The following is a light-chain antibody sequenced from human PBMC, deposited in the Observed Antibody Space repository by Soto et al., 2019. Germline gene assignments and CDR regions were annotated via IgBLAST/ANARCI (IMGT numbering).Light chain of an antibody. Sequence: QSVLTQPPSASGTPGQRIIISCSGSTSNIESHPVNWFQQVPGAAPTLLIKTNNQRPSGVPDRFSGSKSGASASLAISGLQSEDEATYYCATWDDSRNGVFGSGTKVTVL. CDR2: TNN. CDR1: TSNIESHP. CDR3: ATWDDSRNGV. V-gene: IGLV1-44*01. J-gene: IGLJ1*01.